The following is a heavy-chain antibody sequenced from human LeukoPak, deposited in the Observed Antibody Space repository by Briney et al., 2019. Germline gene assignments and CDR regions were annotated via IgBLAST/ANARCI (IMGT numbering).Heavy chain of an antibody. J-gene: IGHJ4*02. CDR1: GYTFTSYG. D-gene: IGHD1-26*01. CDR2: ISAYNGNT. V-gene: IGHV1-18*01. CDR3: ASVGATKELPYYFDY. Sequence: ASVKVSCKASGYTFTSYGISWVRQAPGQGLEWMGWISAYNGNTNYAQKLQGRVTMTTDTSTSTAYMELRSLRSDDTAVYYCASVGATKELPYYFDYWGQGTLVTVSS.